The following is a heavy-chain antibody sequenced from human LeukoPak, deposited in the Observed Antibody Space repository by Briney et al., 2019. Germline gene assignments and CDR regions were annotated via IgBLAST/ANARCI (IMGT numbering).Heavy chain of an antibody. V-gene: IGHV4-38-2*02. CDR2: IYHSGST. CDR1: GYSISSGYY. J-gene: IGHJ4*02. Sequence: SETLSLTCTVSGYSISSGYYWGWVRQPPGKGLEWIGSIYHSGSTYYNPSLKSRVTISVDTSKNQFSLKLSSVTAADTAVYYCARDYDYGDYYFDYWGQGTLVTVSS. CDR3: ARDYDYGDYYFDY. D-gene: IGHD4-17*01.